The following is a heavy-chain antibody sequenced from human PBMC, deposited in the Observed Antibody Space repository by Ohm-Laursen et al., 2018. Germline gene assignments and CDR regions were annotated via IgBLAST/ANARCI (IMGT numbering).Heavy chain of an antibody. CDR1: GFTFSNYW. Sequence: GSLRLSCSASGFTFSNYWMHWVRQAPGKGLVWVSRINSDGSSTNYADSVRGRFTIPRDNAKNTVYLQMNSLRVEDTALYYCAKRLWDIRSESFDFWGQGTRVTVSS. D-gene: IGHD1-26*01. CDR3: AKRLWDIRSESFDF. J-gene: IGHJ4*02. V-gene: IGHV3-74*01. CDR2: INSDGSST.